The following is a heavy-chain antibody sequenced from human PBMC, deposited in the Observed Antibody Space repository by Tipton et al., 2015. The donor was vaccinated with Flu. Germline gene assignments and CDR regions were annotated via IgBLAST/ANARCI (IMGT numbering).Heavy chain of an antibody. Sequence: TLSLTCTVSGGSIKSYYWSWIRQPPGKGLEWIGYIYYSGSTNYNPSLKSRVTISVDTSKNQFSLKLSSVTAADTAVYYCARRDSGAFDYWGQGTLVTVSS. J-gene: IGHJ4*02. CDR3: ARRDSGAFDY. CDR2: IYYSGST. D-gene: IGHD3/OR15-3a*01. V-gene: IGHV4-59*08. CDR1: GGSIKSYY.